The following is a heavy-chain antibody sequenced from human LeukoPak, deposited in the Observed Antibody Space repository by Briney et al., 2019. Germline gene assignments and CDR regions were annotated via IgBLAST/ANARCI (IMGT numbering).Heavy chain of an antibody. D-gene: IGHD3-3*01. Sequence: GGSLTLSCAASGFTFSSYWMHWVRQAPGKGLVWVSRINSDGSSTNYVHSVKGRFTISRDNAKNTLYLHMNSLRAEDTAVHYCARAEGDFWSGYYSLDYWGQGTLVTVSS. CDR3: ARAEGDFWSGYYSLDY. J-gene: IGHJ4*02. CDR1: GFTFSSYW. CDR2: INSDGSST. V-gene: IGHV3-74*01.